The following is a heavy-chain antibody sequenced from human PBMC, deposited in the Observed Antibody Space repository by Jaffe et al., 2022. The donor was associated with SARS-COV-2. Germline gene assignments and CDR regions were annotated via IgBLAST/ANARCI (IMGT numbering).Heavy chain of an antibody. CDR3: ARDSDVLGGHDQYFHL. CDR1: GYTFTRYA. CDR2: INTNTGNP. V-gene: IGHV7-4-1*02. D-gene: IGHD3-10*02. J-gene: IGHJ1*01. Sequence: QVQLVQSGSELKKPGASVKVSCQASGYTFTRYAINWLRQAPGQGLEWMGWINTNTGNPTYAQGFTGRFVFSLDTSVNTAFLQISSLQAEDTAVYYCARDSDVLGGHDQYFHLWGQGTLVTVSS.